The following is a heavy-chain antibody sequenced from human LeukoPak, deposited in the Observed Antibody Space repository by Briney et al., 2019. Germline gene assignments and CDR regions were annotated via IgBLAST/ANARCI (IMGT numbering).Heavy chain of an antibody. V-gene: IGHV3-23*01. CDR2: ISGSGGST. Sequence: QPGGSLRLSCAASGFTFSSYAMSWVRQAPGKGLEWVSAISGSGGSTYYADSVKGRFTISRDNSKNTLYLQMDSLRAEDTAVYYCAKQRPDGVGAMNWFDPWGQGTLVTVSS. CDR3: AKQRPDGVGAMNWFDP. J-gene: IGHJ5*02. D-gene: IGHD1-26*01. CDR1: GFTFSSYA.